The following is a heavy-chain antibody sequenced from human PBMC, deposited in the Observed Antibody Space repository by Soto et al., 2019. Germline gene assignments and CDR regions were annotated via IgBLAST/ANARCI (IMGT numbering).Heavy chain of an antibody. CDR1: GYTFTGYY. V-gene: IGHV1-2*02. J-gene: IGHJ5*02. Sequence: ASVKVSCKASGYTFTGYYMHWVRQAPGQGLEWMGWINPNSGGTNYAQKFQGRVTMTRDTSISTAYMELSRLRSDDTAVYYCARGYRSGGSCYEFDPWGQGILGIVSP. CDR2: INPNSGGT. D-gene: IGHD2-15*01. CDR3: ARGYRSGGSCYEFDP.